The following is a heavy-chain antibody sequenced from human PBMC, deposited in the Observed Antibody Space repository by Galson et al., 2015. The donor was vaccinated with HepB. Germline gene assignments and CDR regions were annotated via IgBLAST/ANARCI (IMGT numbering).Heavy chain of an antibody. J-gene: IGHJ4*02. Sequence: SLRLSCAASGFTFRSYGMHWVRQAPGKGLEWVAIISYDGSDKYYADSVKGRFTISRDNSKNTLYLQMNSLRAEDTAVYYCATDPPSTLPSYSSGWLDSDYWGQGTLVTVSS. CDR2: ISYDGSDK. CDR1: GFTFRSYG. D-gene: IGHD6-19*01. CDR3: ATDPPSTLPSYSSGWLDSDY. V-gene: IGHV3-30*03.